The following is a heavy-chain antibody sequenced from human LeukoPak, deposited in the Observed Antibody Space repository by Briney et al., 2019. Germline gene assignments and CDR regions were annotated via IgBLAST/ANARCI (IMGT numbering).Heavy chain of an antibody. J-gene: IGHJ6*03. Sequence: SETLSLTCAVYGGSFSGYYWNWIRQPPGKGLEWIGEINHSGSTNYNPSLKSRVTISVDTSKNQFSLKLSSVTAADTAVYYCARDRRGHYNGGYYYYMDVWGKGTTVTVSS. D-gene: IGHD1-1*01. V-gene: IGHV4-34*01. CDR1: GGSFSGYY. CDR3: ARDRRGHYNGGYYYYMDV. CDR2: INHSGST.